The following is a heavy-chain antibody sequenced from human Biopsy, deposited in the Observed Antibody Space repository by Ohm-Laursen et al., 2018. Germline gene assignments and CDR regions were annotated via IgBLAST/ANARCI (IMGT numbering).Heavy chain of an antibody. CDR1: GGSVSSNTNY. Sequence: GTLSLTCTVSGGSVSSNTNYWAWIRQPPGKGLEWIGSIFYSGIIYYNPSLKSRVSISVDTSKNQFPLNLNSVTAADTAVYYCARHPTGFWFDPWGQGTLVSVSS. CDR3: ARHPTGFWFDP. J-gene: IGHJ5*02. V-gene: IGHV4-39*01. CDR2: IFYSGII.